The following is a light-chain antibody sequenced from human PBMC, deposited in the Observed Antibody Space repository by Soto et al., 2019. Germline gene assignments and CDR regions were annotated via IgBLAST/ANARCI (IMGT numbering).Light chain of an antibody. Sequence: EIEMTQSPATLSVSPGERATLSCRASQSVSSNLAWYQQKPGQAPRLLIYDASTRATGIPARFTGSGSGTEFTLTISSLQSEDFAVYYCQQYDDWSTFGQGTRLDIK. CDR2: DAS. V-gene: IGKV3-15*01. CDR3: QQYDDWST. CDR1: QSVSSN. J-gene: IGKJ5*01.